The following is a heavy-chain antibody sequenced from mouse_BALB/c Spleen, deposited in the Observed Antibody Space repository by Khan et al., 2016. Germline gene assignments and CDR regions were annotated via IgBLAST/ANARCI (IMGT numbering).Heavy chain of an antibody. J-gene: IGHJ1*01. V-gene: IGHV4-1*02. CDR2: INPDSSTI. CDR3: ARRRFDVYFDV. Sequence: EVQLQESGGGLVQPGGSLKLSCAASGFEFSRYWMTWVRQAPGKGLEWIGEINPDSSTINYTPSLKDKFIISRDNAKNTLFLQMSKVRSEDTVLYYCARRRFDVYFDVWGAGTTVTVSS. CDR1: GFEFSRYW.